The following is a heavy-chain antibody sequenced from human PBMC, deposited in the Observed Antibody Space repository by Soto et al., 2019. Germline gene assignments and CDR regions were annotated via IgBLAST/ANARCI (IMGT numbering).Heavy chain of an antibody. CDR1: GFKFSNYA. CDR2: ISATGGGT. Sequence: GSLRLSCAASGFKFSNYAMSWVRQAPGKGLKWVSLISATGGGTYYADSVKGRFTISRDNSHNTLYLQVHSLTAEDTAVYYCAKDRRAGGNSAFYFDFWGQGAQVTVSS. J-gene: IGHJ4*02. CDR3: AKDRRAGGNSAFYFDF. V-gene: IGHV3-23*01. D-gene: IGHD3-16*01.